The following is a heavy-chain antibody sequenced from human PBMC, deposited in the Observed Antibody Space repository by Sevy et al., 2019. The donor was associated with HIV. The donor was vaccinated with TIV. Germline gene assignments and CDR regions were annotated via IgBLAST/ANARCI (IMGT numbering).Heavy chain of an antibody. D-gene: IGHD3-22*01. J-gene: IGHJ5*02. CDR3: ARGQEDDSIGYYGTWFDP. CDR1: GGSISSSNW. Sequence: SETLSLTCAVSGGSISSSNWWSWVRQPPGKGLEWIGEIYRSGSTNYNPSLKSRVTISVDKSKNQFSLKLSSVTAADTAVYYCARGQEDDSIGYYGTWFDPWGQGTLVTVSS. CDR2: IYRSGST. V-gene: IGHV4-4*02.